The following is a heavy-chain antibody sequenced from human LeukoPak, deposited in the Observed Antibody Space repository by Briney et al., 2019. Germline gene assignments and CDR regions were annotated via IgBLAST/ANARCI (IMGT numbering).Heavy chain of an antibody. Sequence: GGSLRLSCAASGITFSSYAMHWVRQAPGKGLEWVAVISYDGSNKYYADSVKGRFTISRDNSKNTLYLQMNSLRAEDTAVYYCAKGQGGYWGQGTLVTVSS. CDR1: GITFSSYA. CDR3: AKGQGGY. V-gene: IGHV3-30*04. D-gene: IGHD1-26*01. J-gene: IGHJ4*02. CDR2: ISYDGSNK.